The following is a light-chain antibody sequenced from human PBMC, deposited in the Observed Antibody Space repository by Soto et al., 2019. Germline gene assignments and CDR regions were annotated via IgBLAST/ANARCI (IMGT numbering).Light chain of an antibody. CDR2: KAS. J-gene: IGKJ1*01. CDR3: QHWS. V-gene: IGKV1-5*03. CDR1: ETVSRW. Sequence: DIQLTQSPSTLSASLGDRVTITCRASETVSRWLAWYQQKPGKAPKLLIYKASVLESGVPSRFSGSGSGTEFTLTISRLQPEDVATYYCQHWSFGQGTKVEI.